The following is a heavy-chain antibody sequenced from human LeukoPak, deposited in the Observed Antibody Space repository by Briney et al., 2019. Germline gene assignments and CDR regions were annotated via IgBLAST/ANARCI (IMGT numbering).Heavy chain of an antibody. J-gene: IGHJ4*02. Sequence: ASVKVSCKASGYTFTSYYMHWVRQAPGQGLEWMGIINPSGGSTSYAQKFQGRVTMTRDTSTSTVYMELSSLRSEDTAVYYCARTRSRYYYDSSGSDYWGQGTLVTVSS. CDR2: INPSGGST. CDR1: GYTFTSYY. D-gene: IGHD3-22*01. V-gene: IGHV1-46*01. CDR3: ARTRSRYYYDSSGSDY.